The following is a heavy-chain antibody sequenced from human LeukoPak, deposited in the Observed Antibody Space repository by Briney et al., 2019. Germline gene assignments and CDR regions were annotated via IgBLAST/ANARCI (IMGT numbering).Heavy chain of an antibody. CDR3: ARDTPLYADSPDAFDI. Sequence: GGSLRLSCAASGFTFRSYEMNWVRQAPGKGLEWVSYISSSGSTIYYADSVKGRFTISRDNAKNSLYLQMNSLRAEDTAVYYCARDTPLYADSPDAFDIWGQGTMVTVSS. V-gene: IGHV3-48*03. D-gene: IGHD2/OR15-2a*01. J-gene: IGHJ3*02. CDR2: ISSSGSTI. CDR1: GFTFRSYE.